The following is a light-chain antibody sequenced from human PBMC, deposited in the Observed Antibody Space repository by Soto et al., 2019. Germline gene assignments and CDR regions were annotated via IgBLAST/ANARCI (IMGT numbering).Light chain of an antibody. CDR3: HQYGSLPRT. CDR2: GAS. J-gene: IGKJ1*01. CDR1: QSVSSSY. V-gene: IGKV3-20*01. Sequence: EIVLTQSPGTLSLSPGERATLSCRASQSVSSSYLAWYQQKPGQAPRLLIYGASSRATGIPDRFSGSGSGTDFTLTISRLEPEDFAVYYCHQYGSLPRTFGQGTKVEIK.